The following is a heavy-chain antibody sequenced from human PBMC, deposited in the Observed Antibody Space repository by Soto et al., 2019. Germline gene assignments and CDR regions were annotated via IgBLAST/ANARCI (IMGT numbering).Heavy chain of an antibody. CDR3: ARGVQQGSEY. CDR1: GYTFSIYD. Sequence: ASVNVSCKASGYTFSIYDINWVRQTTGQGLEWMGWMSPNSGDTGYAQKFQGRVTMTRDTSINTAYMELSSLRFEDTAVYYCARGVQQGSEYWGQGTLVTVSS. J-gene: IGHJ4*02. V-gene: IGHV1-8*02. CDR2: MSPNSGDT.